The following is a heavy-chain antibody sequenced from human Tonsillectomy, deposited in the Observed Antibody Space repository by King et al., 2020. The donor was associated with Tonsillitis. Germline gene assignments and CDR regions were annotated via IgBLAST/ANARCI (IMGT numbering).Heavy chain of an antibody. V-gene: IGHV1-18*01. Sequence: QVQLVESGGEVKKPGASMKVSCKASGYTFSNYDITWVRQAPGQGLEWMGWVSAYTGNTNYAQKLQGRVTMTTDTSTSTAYMELRSLRSDDTAVYYCARLRLPLWYFDLWGRGTLVIVFS. CDR3: ARLRLPLWYFDL. CDR2: VSAYTGNT. D-gene: IGHD2-15*01. CDR1: GYTFSNYD. J-gene: IGHJ2*01.